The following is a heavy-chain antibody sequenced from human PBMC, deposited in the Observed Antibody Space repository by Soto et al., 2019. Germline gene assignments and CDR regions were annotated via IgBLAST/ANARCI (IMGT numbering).Heavy chain of an antibody. CDR2: ISSSSYI. CDR1: GFTFSSYS. CDR3: ARVRYYYDSSGYYYEDY. V-gene: IGHV3-21*01. J-gene: IGHJ4*02. Sequence: EVQLVESGGGLVKPGGSLRLSCAASGFTFSSYSMNWVRQAPGKGLEWVSSISSSSYIYYADSVKGRFTISRDNAKNSLYLQMNSLRAEDTAVYYCARVRYYYDSSGYYYEDYWGQGTLVTVSS. D-gene: IGHD3-22*01.